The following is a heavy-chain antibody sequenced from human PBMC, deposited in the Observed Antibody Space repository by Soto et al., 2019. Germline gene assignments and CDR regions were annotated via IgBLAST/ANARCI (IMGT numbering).Heavy chain of an antibody. V-gene: IGHV4-39*01. CDR2: IYYSGST. J-gene: IGHJ6*02. Sequence: SETLSLTCTVSGGSISSYYWGWIRQPPGKGLEWIGSIYYSGSTYYNPSLKSRVTISVDTSKNQFSLKLSSVTAADTAVYYCARTVAVDTEYYYYYYGMDVWGQGTTVTVSS. D-gene: IGHD6-19*01. CDR3: ARTVAVDTEYYYYYYGMDV. CDR1: GGSISSYY.